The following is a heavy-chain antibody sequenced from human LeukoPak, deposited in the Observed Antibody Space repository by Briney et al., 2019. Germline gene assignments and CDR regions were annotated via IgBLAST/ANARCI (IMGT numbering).Heavy chain of an antibody. J-gene: IGHJ4*02. CDR3: ARHSVVPAALLDY. V-gene: IGHV4-39*01. Sequence: PSETLSLTCTVSGGSISSYYWGWIRQPPGKGLEWIGSIYYSGSTYYNSSLKSRVTISVDTSKNQFSLKLSSVTAADTAVYYCARHSVVPAALLDYWGQGTLVTVSS. D-gene: IGHD2-2*01. CDR2: IYYSGST. CDR1: GGSISSYY.